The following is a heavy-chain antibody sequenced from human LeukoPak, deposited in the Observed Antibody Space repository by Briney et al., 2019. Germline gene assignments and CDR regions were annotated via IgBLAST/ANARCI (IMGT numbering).Heavy chain of an antibody. CDR1: GGSISSYY. J-gene: IGHJ4*02. CDR2: IYYSGST. V-gene: IGHV4-59*01. D-gene: IGHD3-22*01. CDR3: ARGTLYDSSGQTFDY. Sequence: SETLSLTCTVSGGSISSYYWSWIRQPPGKGLEWIGYIYYSGSTNYNPSLKSRVTISVDTSKNQFSLKLSSVTAADTAVYYCARGTLYDSSGQTFDYWGQGTPVTVSS.